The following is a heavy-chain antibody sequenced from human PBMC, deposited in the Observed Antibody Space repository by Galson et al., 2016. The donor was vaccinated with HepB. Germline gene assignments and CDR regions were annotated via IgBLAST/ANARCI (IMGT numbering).Heavy chain of an antibody. CDR3: ARNSNGGDSFAY. J-gene: IGHJ4*02. Sequence: PALVKPTQTLTLTCTFSGFSLTTGGKRVSWIRQPPGKALEWLARIDWDDEKFYSTSLKTRLTISKDTSKNQVVLTMTHMDPVDTATYYCARNSNGGDSFAYRGQGTLVTVSS. CDR1: GFSLTTGGKR. V-gene: IGHV2-70*04. D-gene: IGHD7-27*01. CDR2: IDWDDEK.